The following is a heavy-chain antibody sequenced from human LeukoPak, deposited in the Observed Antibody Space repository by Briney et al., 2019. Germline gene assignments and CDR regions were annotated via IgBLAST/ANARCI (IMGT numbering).Heavy chain of an antibody. CDR2: IYYSGST. Sequence: SETLSLTCTVSGGSISSSSYYWGWIRQPPGKGLEWIGSIYYSGSTYYNPSLKSRVTISVDTSKNQFSLKLSSVTAADTAVYYCARVSVTMVRGVIIVFDYWGQGTLVTVSS. J-gene: IGHJ4*02. V-gene: IGHV4-39*07. D-gene: IGHD3-10*01. CDR1: GGSISSSSYY. CDR3: ARVSVTMVRGVIIVFDY.